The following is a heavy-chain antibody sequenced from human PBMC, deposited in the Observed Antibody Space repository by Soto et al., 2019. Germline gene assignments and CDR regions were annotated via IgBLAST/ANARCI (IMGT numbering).Heavy chain of an antibody. CDR1: GGTFSSYT. Sequence: QVQLVQSGAEVKKPGSSVKVSCKASGGTFSSYTISWVRQAPGQGLEWMGRIIPILGIANYAQKFQGRVTITADKSTRTAYMELSSLRSEDPAVYYCARGGEGFWRGYPPYYYYYMDVWGKGTTVTVSS. D-gene: IGHD3-3*01. CDR3: ARGGEGFWRGYPPYYYYYMDV. J-gene: IGHJ6*03. V-gene: IGHV1-69*02. CDR2: IIPILGIA.